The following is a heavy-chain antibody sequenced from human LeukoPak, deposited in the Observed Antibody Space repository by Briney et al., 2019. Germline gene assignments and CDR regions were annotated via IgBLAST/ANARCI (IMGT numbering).Heavy chain of an antibody. D-gene: IGHD5-24*01. CDR1: GLTVSSNY. V-gene: IGHV3-53*01. Sequence: PGGSLRLSCAASGLTVSSNYMSWVRQAPGKGLEWVSLTYSSGSTYYADSVKGRFTISRDNSRNTLFLQMNGLTAEDTAMYYCTRTFLSGDGYKVGYFDYWGQGTLVTVSS. CDR2: TYSSGST. CDR3: TRTFLSGDGYKVGYFDY. J-gene: IGHJ4*02.